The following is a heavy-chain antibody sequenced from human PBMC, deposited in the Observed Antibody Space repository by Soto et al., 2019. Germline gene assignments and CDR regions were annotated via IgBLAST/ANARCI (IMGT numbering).Heavy chain of an antibody. CDR2: INSAGTT. V-gene: IGHV3-23*01. CDR3: AKDWYEDY. Sequence: EVQLLESGGGLVQPGGSLRLSCAASGFTFTTYAMTWVRQAPGKGLEWVSAINSAGTTYYADSGKCRFTISRNNAKNTLYLQMNGLRAEDTAVYYCAKDWYEDYWGQGTLVTVSS. D-gene: IGHD6-13*01. J-gene: IGHJ4*02. CDR1: GFTFTTYA.